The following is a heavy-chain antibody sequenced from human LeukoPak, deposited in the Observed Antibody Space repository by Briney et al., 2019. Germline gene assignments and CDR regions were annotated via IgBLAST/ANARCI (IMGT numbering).Heavy chain of an antibody. CDR3: ARGWDYYYDSSGSNWFDP. CDR2: IYYRGST. Sequence: SETLSLTCTVSGGSMGPYHWGWIRQPPGKGLEWTGYIYYRGSTNYNPSLKSRVTISVDTSKNQFSLKLSSVTAADTAVYYCARGWDYYYDSSGSNWFDPWGQGTLVTVSS. CDR1: GGSMGPYH. D-gene: IGHD3-22*01. V-gene: IGHV4-59*12. J-gene: IGHJ5*02.